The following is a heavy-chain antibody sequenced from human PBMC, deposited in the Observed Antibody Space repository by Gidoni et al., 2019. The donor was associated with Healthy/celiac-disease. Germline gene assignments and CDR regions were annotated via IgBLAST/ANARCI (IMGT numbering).Heavy chain of an antibody. J-gene: IGHJ4*02. CDR1: GSTFTSYA. CDR3: ARDRVMGFFDY. V-gene: IGHV1-3*01. CDR2: NNAGNGNT. D-gene: IGHD2-21*01. Sequence: QVQLVQSGAEVKKPGASVKVSCTASGSTFTSYAMHWVRQAPGQRREWLGWNNAGNGNTKYSQKCQGRVTSTSDTTASTVYMERSSLRSEDTSVYDCARDRVMGFFDYWGQGTLVTVSS.